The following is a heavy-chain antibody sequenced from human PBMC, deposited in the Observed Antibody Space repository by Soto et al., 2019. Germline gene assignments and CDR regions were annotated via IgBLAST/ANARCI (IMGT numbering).Heavy chain of an antibody. CDR3: ARVRTYNWFDP. CDR1: GFSLSTSGVG. J-gene: IGHJ5*02. D-gene: IGHD6-6*01. CDR2: IYWDDDK. V-gene: IGHV2-5*02. Sequence: QITLKESGPTLVKPTQTLTLTCTFSGFSLSTSGVGVGWIRQPPGKALEWLALIYWDDDKRYSPSLKSRLTITKDTSKNQVVLTMTNVDPVDTATYYCARVRTYNWFDPWGQGTLVTVSS.